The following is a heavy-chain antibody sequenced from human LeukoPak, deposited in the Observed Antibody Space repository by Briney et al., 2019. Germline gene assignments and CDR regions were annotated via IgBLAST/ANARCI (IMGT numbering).Heavy chain of an antibody. CDR3: ARAGRELLDAFDT. V-gene: IGHV3-30-3*01. CDR2: ISYDGSNK. D-gene: IGHD1-26*01. CDR1: GFTFSSYA. J-gene: IGHJ3*02. Sequence: GRSLRLSCAASGFTFSSYAMHWVRQAPGKGLEWVAVISYDGSNKYYADSVKGRFTISRDNSKNTLYLQMNSLRAEDTAVYYCARAGRELLDAFDTWGQGTMVTVSS.